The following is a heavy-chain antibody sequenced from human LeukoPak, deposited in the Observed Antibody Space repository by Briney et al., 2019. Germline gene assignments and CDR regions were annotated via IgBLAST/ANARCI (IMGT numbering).Heavy chain of an antibody. Sequence: PGGSLRLSCAASGFTFSSYAMHWVRQAPGKGLEWVAVISYDGSNKYYADSVKGRFTISRDNSKTTLYLQMNSLRAEDTAVYYCAKPHSRYSSGWYANWFDPWGQGTLVTVSS. CDR1: GFTFSSYA. CDR3: AKPHSRYSSGWYANWFDP. V-gene: IGHV3-30-3*02. J-gene: IGHJ5*02. D-gene: IGHD6-19*01. CDR2: ISYDGSNK.